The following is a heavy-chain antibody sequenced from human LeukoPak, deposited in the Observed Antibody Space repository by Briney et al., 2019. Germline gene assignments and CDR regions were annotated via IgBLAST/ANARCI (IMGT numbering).Heavy chain of an antibody. J-gene: IGHJ4*02. V-gene: IGHV1-2*02. CDR1: GYTFTGYY. CDR3: ARALKDYYDSSGYEQSFDY. Sequence: ASVKVSCKASGYTFTGYYMHWVRQAPGQGLEWMGWINPNSGGTNYARKFQGRVTMTRDTSISTAYMELSRLRSDDTAVYYCARALKDYYDSSGYEQSFDYWGQGTLVTVSS. CDR2: INPNSGGT. D-gene: IGHD3-22*01.